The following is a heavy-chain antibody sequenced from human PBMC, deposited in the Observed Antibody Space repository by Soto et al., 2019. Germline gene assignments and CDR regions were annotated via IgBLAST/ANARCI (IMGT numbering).Heavy chain of an antibody. Sequence: PGESLKISCKGSGYSFTSYWIGWVRQMPGKGLEWMGIIYPGDSDTRYSPSFQGQVTISADKSISTAYLQWSSLKASDTAMYYCARLVGIAAADYDNWFDPWGQGTLVTVSS. CDR1: GYSFTSYW. D-gene: IGHD6-13*01. CDR2: IYPGDSDT. J-gene: IGHJ5*02. CDR3: ARLVGIAAADYDNWFDP. V-gene: IGHV5-51*01.